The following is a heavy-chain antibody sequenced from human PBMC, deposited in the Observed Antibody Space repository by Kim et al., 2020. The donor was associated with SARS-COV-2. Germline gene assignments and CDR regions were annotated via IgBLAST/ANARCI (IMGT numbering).Heavy chain of an antibody. CDR3: ARRRFTYYDILTCYTKTNWCDP. CDR2: IYPGDSDT. CDR1: GYSFTSYW. D-gene: IGHD3-9*01. J-gene: IGHJ5*02. Sequence: GESLKISCQGSGYSFTSYWIGWVRQMPGKGLAWMGIIYPGDSDTRYSPSFQGPVTISADKSISTAYLQWSSLKASDTAMYYCARRRFTYYDILTCYTKTNWCDPWGQGTLVTVSS. V-gene: IGHV5-51*01.